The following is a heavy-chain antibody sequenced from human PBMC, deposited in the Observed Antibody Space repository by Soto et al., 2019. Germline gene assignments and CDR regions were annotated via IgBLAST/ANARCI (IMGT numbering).Heavy chain of an antibody. CDR3: AKDYVTATPHYSSLSAV. Sequence: EVQLLESGGRLVQPGGSLTVSCAASGFTSGTYAITWVRQAPGKGLQWVSAISETSRAAYYADSVRGRFIISRDISKSTVHLQMNSLRAEDTAVYYCAKDYVTATPHYSSLSAVWGQGTVVTVSS. CDR2: ISETSRAA. V-gene: IGHV3-23*01. J-gene: IGHJ3*01. D-gene: IGHD6-13*01. CDR1: GFTSGTYA.